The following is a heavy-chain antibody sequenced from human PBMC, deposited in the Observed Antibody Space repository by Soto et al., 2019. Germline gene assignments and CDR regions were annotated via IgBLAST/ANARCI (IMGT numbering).Heavy chain of an antibody. CDR2: IYHSGST. Sequence: QVQLQESGPGLVKPSGTLSLTCAVSGGSISSSNWWSWVRQPPGKGLEWIGEIYHSGSTNYNPSPQSRDPLYLEKSKHHCSLRLSSVTAADTDVYYCARTGAIMVRGQQDYYYAMDVWGQGTTVPLSS. J-gene: IGHJ6*02. CDR1: GGSISSSNW. D-gene: IGHD3-10*01. V-gene: IGHV4-4*02. CDR3: ARTGAIMVRGQQDYYYAMDV.